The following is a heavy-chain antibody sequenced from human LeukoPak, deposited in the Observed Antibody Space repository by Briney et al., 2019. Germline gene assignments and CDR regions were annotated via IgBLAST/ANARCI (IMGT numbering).Heavy chain of an antibody. CDR2: ISGSGGST. Sequence: GGSLRLSCAASGFTFSSYGMSWVRQAPVKGLEWVSGISGSGGSTYYVDSVKGRFTISRDNSKNTLYLQMNSLTVEDAAMYYCAKGSISGVVLVPATCAPNDYWGQGTLVTVSS. J-gene: IGHJ4*02. D-gene: IGHD2-15*01. CDR3: AKGSISGVVLVPATCAPNDY. V-gene: IGHV3-23*01. CDR1: GFTFSSYG.